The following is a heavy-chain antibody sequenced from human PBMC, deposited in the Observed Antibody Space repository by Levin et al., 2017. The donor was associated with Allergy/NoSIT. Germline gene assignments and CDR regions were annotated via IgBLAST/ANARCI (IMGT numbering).Heavy chain of an antibody. V-gene: IGHV5-10-1*01. J-gene: IGHJ4*02. CDR3: ARHFSSRHFDY. CDR1: GYFFDIYS. D-gene: IGHD3-3*02. Sequence: GESLKISCQGSGYFFDIYSITWVRQRPGQGLEWMGDIDVSDSKVKFSPSFQGHVTMTADKSPSTVYLPGTGLKVSDSAMYYCARHFSSRHFDYWGQGTLVTVSS. CDR2: IDVSDSKV.